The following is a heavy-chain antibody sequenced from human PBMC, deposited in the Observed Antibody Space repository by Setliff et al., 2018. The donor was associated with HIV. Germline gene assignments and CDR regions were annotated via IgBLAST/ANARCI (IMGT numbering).Heavy chain of an antibody. J-gene: IGHJ5*02. CDR3: ARNHNYGP. CDR2: MNPNSPDT. Sequence: ASVKVSCKASGYTFSGDYIHWVRQAPGQGLEWMGWMNPNSPDTNYAQKFQGRVTMTRDTSISTAYMDLNSLTSDDTAVYYCARNHNYGPWGQGTLVTVSS. V-gene: IGHV1-2*02. D-gene: IGHD4-17*01. CDR1: GYTFSGDY.